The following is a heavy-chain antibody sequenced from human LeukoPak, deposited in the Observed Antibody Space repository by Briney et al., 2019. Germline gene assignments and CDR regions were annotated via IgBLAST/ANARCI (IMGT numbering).Heavy chain of an antibody. V-gene: IGHV4-59*01. Sequence: SETLSLTCAVYGGSFSGYYWSWIRQPPGKGLEWIGYIYYSGSTNYNPSLKSRVTMTLDTSKNQFSLKLSSVTAADTAIYYCTKVLRGYSDYGDWGQGTLVTVSS. CDR2: IYYSGST. J-gene: IGHJ4*02. CDR3: TKVLRGYSDYGD. CDR1: GGSFSGYY. D-gene: IGHD5-12*01.